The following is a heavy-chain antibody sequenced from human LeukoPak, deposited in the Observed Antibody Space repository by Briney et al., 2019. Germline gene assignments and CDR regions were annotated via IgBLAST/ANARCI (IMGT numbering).Heavy chain of an antibody. Sequence: ASVKVSCKASGYTFTGYYMHWVRQAPGQGLEWMGRINPDSGGTNYAQKFQGRVTMTRDTSISAAYMELSRLRSDDTAVYYCARGQSTEWFDPWGQGTLVTVSS. J-gene: IGHJ5*02. CDR2: INPDSGGT. CDR1: GYTFTGYY. V-gene: IGHV1-2*06. CDR3: ARGQSTEWFDP.